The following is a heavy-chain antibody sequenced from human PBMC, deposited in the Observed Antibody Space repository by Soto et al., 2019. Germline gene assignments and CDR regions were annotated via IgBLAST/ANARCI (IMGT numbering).Heavy chain of an antibody. J-gene: IGHJ5*02. CDR2: IYHSGST. V-gene: IGHV4-38-2*02. Sequence: SETLSLTCAVSGYSISSGYHWGWIRQPPGKGLEWIGSIYHSGSTYYNPSLKSRVTISVDTSKNQFSLKLSSVTAADTAVYYCARDQTLQYYYGSGSYYREVWFDPWGQGTLVTVSS. CDR3: ARDQTLQYYYGSGSYYREVWFDP. D-gene: IGHD3-10*01. CDR1: GYSISSGYH.